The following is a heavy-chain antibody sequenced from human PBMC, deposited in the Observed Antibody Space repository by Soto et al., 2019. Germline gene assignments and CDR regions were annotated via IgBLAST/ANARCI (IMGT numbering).Heavy chain of an antibody. CDR1: DSTFSSYA. CDR2: ISGSGGST. Sequence: GGSLRLSWAASDSTFSSYAMNWVRQAPGKGLEWVSAISGSGGSTYYADSVKGRFTISRDDSKNTLFLQMNSLRAEDTAVYYCAKVRSNYYYYYGMDVWGQGTTVTVSS. CDR3: AKVRSNYYYYYGMDV. V-gene: IGHV3-23*01. J-gene: IGHJ6*02. D-gene: IGHD4-4*01.